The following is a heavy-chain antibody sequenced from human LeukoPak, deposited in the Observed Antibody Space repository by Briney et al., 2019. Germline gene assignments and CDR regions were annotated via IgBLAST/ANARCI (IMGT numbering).Heavy chain of an antibody. J-gene: IGHJ4*02. Sequence: GGSLRLSCAASGFTVSSNYMNSVREAPGKGLEWVSVIYTGGSTYYADSVKGRFTISRDNSKNTLYLQMNSLRPEDTAVYYCATDPALVGRGGFDSWGQGTLVTVSS. CDR2: IYTGGST. V-gene: IGHV3-66*02. CDR3: ATDPALVGRGGFDS. CDR1: GFTVSSNY. D-gene: IGHD2-8*02.